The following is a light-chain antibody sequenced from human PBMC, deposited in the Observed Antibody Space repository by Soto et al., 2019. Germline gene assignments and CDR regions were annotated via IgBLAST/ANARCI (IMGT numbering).Light chain of an antibody. J-gene: IGKJ2*01. CDR2: KAS. CDR3: QQYSSYSPYT. Sequence: DIQMTQSPSTLVASVGDRVTITCRSSQSISDWLAWYQQKPGEAPKLLIYKASTLQTGVPSRFSGSGYGTEFTLTISSLQPDDFAHYYCQQYSSYSPYTFGQGTKLQI. V-gene: IGKV1-5*03. CDR1: QSISDW.